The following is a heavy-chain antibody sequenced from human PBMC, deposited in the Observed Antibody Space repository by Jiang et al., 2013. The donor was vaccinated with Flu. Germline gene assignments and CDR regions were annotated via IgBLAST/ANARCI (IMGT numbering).Heavy chain of an antibody. J-gene: IGHJ4*02. CDR2: TYYRSTWYN. D-gene: IGHD1-26*01. V-gene: IGHV6-1*01. CDR3: ARAYSGSTRVFDY. CDR1: GDSVSSNSAA. Sequence: SQTLSLTCVISGDSVSSNSAAWNWIRQSPSRGLEWLGRTYYRSTWYNDYAISVQSRITINPDTSKNQFSLQLNSVTPEDTAVYFCARAYSGSTRVFDYWGQGTLVTVSS.